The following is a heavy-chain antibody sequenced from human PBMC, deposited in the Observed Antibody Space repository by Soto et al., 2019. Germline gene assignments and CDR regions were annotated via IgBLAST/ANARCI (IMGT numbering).Heavy chain of an antibody. CDR3: AKSRVVSHSWLPNYYYMGV. J-gene: IGHJ6*03. Sequence: GGSLRLSCAASGFTFSSYSMSWVRQALGKGLEWVSAISGSGGSTYYADSVKGRFTISRDNSKNTMYLQMNSMRVEDAAVYYCAKSRVVSHSWLPNYYYMGVWGKGTAGTVYS. CDR1: GFTFSSYS. D-gene: IGHD6-13*01. V-gene: IGHV3-23*01. CDR2: ISGSGGST.